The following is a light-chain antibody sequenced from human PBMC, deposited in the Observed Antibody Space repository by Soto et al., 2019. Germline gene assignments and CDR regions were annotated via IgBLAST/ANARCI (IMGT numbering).Light chain of an antibody. Sequence: DVVMTPSPLSLPVTPGETASISCNSSQRLLHSNGFNYLDWYLQRPGQSPQLLIYLGSNRASGVPDRFSGSGSGTDFTLKISRVEAEDVGVYYCMQALQSPRTVGQGSKLEIK. CDR2: LGS. CDR3: MQALQSPRT. V-gene: IGKV2-28*01. CDR1: QRLLHSNGFNY. J-gene: IGKJ2*01.